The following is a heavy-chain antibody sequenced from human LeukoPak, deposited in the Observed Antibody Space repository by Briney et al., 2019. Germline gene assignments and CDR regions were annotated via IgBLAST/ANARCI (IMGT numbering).Heavy chain of an antibody. CDR2: IIPIFGIA. Sequence: SVKVSCKASGGTFSSYAISWVRQAPGQGLEWMGRIIPIFGIANYAQKFQGRVTITADKSTSTAHMELSSLRSEDTAVYYCARGGAVADFNWFDPWGQGTLVTVSS. D-gene: IGHD6-19*01. CDR3: ARGGAVADFNWFDP. V-gene: IGHV1-69*04. CDR1: GGTFSSYA. J-gene: IGHJ5*02.